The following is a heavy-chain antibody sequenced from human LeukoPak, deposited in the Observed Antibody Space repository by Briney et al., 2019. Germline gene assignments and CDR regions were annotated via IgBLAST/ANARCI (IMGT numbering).Heavy chain of an antibody. D-gene: IGHD6-13*01. CDR2: ISGSGDST. CDR1: GFTFSTYG. V-gene: IGHV3-23*01. J-gene: IGHJ4*02. Sequence: PGGSLRLSCAAPGFTFSTYGMSWVRQAPGKGLEWVSGISGSGDSTYYADSVKGRFTISRDNSKNTLYLQMNSLRAEDTPVYYCSRKATYSSSWCFDYWGQGTLVTVSS. CDR3: SRKATYSSSWCFDY.